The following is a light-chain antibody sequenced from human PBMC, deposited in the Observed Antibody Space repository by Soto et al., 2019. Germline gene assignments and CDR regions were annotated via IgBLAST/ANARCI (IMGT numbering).Light chain of an antibody. J-gene: IGLJ1*01. CDR2: GNT. V-gene: IGLV1-40*01. CDR3: QSYDDSLSVHYV. CDR1: SSNIGSTYD. Sequence: QSVLTQPPSVSGAPGQSVTISCTGSSSNIGSTYDVQWYQQLPGTAPKLLIHGNTNRPSGVPDRFSGSKSGTSASLAITGLQVDDEADYYCQSYDDSLSVHYVFGTGTKLTVL.